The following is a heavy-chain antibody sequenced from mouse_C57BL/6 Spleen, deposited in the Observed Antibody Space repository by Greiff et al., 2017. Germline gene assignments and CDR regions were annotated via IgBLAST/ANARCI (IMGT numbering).Heavy chain of an antibody. J-gene: IGHJ2*01. Sequence: EVKLMESGPGLVKPSQSLSLTCSVTGYSITSGYYWNWIRQFPGNKLEWMGYISYDGSNNYNPSLKNRISITRDTSKNQFFLKLNSVTTEDTATYYCARDGDYSNPFDYWGQGTTLTVSS. D-gene: IGHD2-5*01. CDR3: ARDGDYSNPFDY. CDR2: ISYDGSN. V-gene: IGHV3-6*01. CDR1: GYSITSGYY.